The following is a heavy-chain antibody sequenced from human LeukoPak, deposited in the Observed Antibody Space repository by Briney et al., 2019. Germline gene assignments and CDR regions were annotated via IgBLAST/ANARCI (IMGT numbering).Heavy chain of an antibody. CDR2: IYTSGST. V-gene: IGHV4-4*07. Sequence: SETLSLTCTVSGGSISSYHWSWIRQPAGKGLEWIGRIYTSGSTNYNPSLKSRVTMSVDTSKNQFSLKLSSVTAADTAVYYCAREVVPAALYYYYMDVWGKGTTVTVSS. J-gene: IGHJ6*03. D-gene: IGHD2-2*01. CDR3: AREVVPAALYYYYMDV. CDR1: GGSISSYH.